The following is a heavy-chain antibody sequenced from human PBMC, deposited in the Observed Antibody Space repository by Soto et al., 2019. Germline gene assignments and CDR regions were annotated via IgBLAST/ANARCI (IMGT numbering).Heavy chain of an antibody. CDR3: ARDSQARYYGSGSSAMDV. J-gene: IGHJ6*02. Sequence: PSETLSLTCTVSAGSISSGGYYWSWIRQHPGKGLEWIGYIYYSGSTYYNPSLKSRVTISVDTSKNQFSLKLSSVTAADTAVYYCARDSQARYYGSGSSAMDVWGQGTTVTVSS. CDR1: AGSISSGGYY. CDR2: IYYSGST. D-gene: IGHD3-10*01. V-gene: IGHV4-31*03.